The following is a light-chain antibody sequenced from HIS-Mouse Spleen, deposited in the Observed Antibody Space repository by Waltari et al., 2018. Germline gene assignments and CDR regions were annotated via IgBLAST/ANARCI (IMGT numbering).Light chain of an antibody. V-gene: IGLV3-1*01. J-gene: IGLJ1*01. Sequence: SYELTQPPSVSVSPGQTASITCPGAKLGDKYACWYQQKPGQSHVLVIYQDTKRPSGIPERFSGSNSGNTATLTISGTQAMDEADYYCQAWDSSPYVFGTGTKVTVL. CDR1: KLGDKY. CDR2: QDT. CDR3: QAWDSSPYV.